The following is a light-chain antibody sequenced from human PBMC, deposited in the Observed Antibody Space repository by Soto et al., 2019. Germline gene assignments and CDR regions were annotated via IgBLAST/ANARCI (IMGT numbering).Light chain of an antibody. V-gene: IGKV4-1*01. Sequence: DIVMTQSPDSLTVSRGERATITCKSSQRVLYSSNNKNYIAWYQQKPGQPPKLLIYWASSREPGVPDRFSGSGSGTDFTLSISSLQAEDVAAYYCQQYYNIPHTFGQGTKLEIK. CDR3: QQYYNIPHT. CDR2: WAS. J-gene: IGKJ2*01. CDR1: QRVLYSSNNKNY.